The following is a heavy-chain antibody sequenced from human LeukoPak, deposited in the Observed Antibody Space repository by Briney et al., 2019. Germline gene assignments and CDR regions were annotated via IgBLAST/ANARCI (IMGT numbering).Heavy chain of an antibody. CDR2: INPNSGGT. J-gene: IGHJ4*02. CDR1: GYTLTGYY. D-gene: IGHD6-13*01. CDR3: ASGYSSSWEYYFDY. Sequence: ASVKVSCKASGYTLTGYYMHWVRQAPGQGLEWMGWINPNSGGTNYAQKFQGRVTMTRDTSISTAYMELSRLRSDDTAVYYCASGYSSSWEYYFDYWGQGTLVTVSS. V-gene: IGHV1-2*02.